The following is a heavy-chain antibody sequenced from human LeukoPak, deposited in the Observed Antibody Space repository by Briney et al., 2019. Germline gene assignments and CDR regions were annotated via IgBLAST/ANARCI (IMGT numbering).Heavy chain of an antibody. V-gene: IGHV3-48*01. Sequence: GGSLRLSCAASGFTFSSYGMTWVRQAPGKGLEWVSYISSSSSTIYYADSVKGRFTISRDNAKNSLYLQLNSLRAEDTAVYYCAKDGRYSSSWYLYWGQGTLVTVSS. CDR3: AKDGRYSSSWYLY. CDR1: GFTFSSYG. D-gene: IGHD6-13*01. CDR2: ISSSSSTI. J-gene: IGHJ4*02.